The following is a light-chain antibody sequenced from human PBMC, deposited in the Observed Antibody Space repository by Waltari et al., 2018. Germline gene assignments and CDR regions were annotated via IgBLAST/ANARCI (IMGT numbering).Light chain of an antibody. CDR3: QLYYGDSLT. CDR1: QGFSNS. J-gene: IGKJ4*01. CDR2: AAS. Sequence: DIQMTQSPSSLSASVGDTVTITCRASQGFSNSLAWYQQKPGEAPQLLLSAASRLESGVPARFSGSGSGTDYTLTISRLQPEDLATYFCQLYYGDSLTFGGGTKVEIK. V-gene: IGKV1-NL1*01.